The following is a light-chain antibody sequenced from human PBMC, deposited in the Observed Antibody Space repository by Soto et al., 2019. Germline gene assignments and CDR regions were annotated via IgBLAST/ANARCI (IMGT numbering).Light chain of an antibody. J-gene: IGKJ5*01. V-gene: IGKV1-39*01. CDR3: QQSYSTIT. Sequence: DIQMTQSPSSLSASVGDRVTITCQASQDIGKRLNWYQQKPGKAPKLLIYAASSLQSGVPSRFSGSGSGTDFTLTISSLQPEDFATYYCQQSYSTITFGQGTRLE. CDR1: QDIGKR. CDR2: AAS.